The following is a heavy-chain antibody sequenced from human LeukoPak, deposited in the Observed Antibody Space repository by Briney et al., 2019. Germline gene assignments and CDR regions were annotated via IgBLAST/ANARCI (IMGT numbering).Heavy chain of an antibody. CDR1: GGSISSSSYY. V-gene: IGHV4-39*07. J-gene: IGHJ4*02. CDR2: TYYSGST. CDR3: ARVLGNWNYLIGYFDY. D-gene: IGHD1-7*01. Sequence: SSETLSLTCTVSGGSISSSSYYWGWIRQPPGKGLEWIGSTYYSGSTYYNPSLKSRVTISVDTSKNQFSLKLSSVTAADTAVYYCARVLGNWNYLIGYFDYWGQGTLVTVSS.